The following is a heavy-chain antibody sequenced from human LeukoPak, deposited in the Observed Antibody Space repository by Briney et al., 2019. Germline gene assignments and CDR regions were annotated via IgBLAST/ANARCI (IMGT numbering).Heavy chain of an antibody. Sequence: ASVKVSCKASGYTFTSYGISCVRQAPGQGLEWMGWISAYNGNTNYAQKLQGRVTMTTDTSTSTAYMELRSLRSDDTAVYYCARGDAIAARNAFDIWGQGTMVTVSS. V-gene: IGHV1-18*01. D-gene: IGHD6-6*01. CDR2: ISAYNGNT. J-gene: IGHJ3*02. CDR3: ARGDAIAARNAFDI. CDR1: GYTFTSYG.